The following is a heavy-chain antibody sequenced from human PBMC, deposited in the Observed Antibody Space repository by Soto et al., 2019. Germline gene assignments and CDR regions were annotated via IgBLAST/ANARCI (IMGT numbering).Heavy chain of an antibody. CDR1: GGTFSSYA. CDR3: ARGQEGYCIAGSCYSRSGCFDP. Sequence: QVQLVQSGAEVKKPGSSVKVSCKASGGTFSSYAISWVRQAPGQGLEWMGGIIPIFGTANYAQKFQSRVTISADYTTSTAYMELTSLRSADTAVYYCARGQEGYCIAGSCYSRSGCFDPWGQATLVTVSS. V-gene: IGHV1-69*12. D-gene: IGHD2-15*01. CDR2: IIPIFGTA. J-gene: IGHJ5*02.